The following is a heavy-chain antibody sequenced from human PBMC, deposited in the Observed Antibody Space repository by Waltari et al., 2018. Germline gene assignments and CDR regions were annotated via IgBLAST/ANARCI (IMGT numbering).Heavy chain of an antibody. CDR3: ATSKGAGATIDY. D-gene: IGHD1-26*01. CDR1: GYTLTDLP. CDR2: FDPEDGET. Sequence: QVQLVQSGAEVKKPGASVKVSCKVSGYTLTDLPILWVRQAPGKGLEWMGGFDPEDGETIYAQKFQGRVTMTEDTSTDTAYMELSSLRSEDTAVYYCATSKGAGATIDYWGQGTLVTVSS. J-gene: IGHJ4*02. V-gene: IGHV1-24*01.